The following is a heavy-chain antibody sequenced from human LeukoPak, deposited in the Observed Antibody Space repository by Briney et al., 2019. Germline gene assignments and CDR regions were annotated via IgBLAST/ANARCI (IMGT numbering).Heavy chain of an antibody. CDR3: VRNSGTYRGYGLDV. Sequence: PGRSLRLSCTASGFPFRDHAMSWVRQAPGKGLEWVGFIRTNPNGATVEYAASVKARFTISRDDSNNIAYLGMNSLKTEDTAVYYCVRNSGTYRGYGLDVWGQGTTVTVSS. J-gene: IGHJ6*02. D-gene: IGHD1-26*01. CDR1: GFPFRDHA. V-gene: IGHV3-49*04. CDR2: IRTNPNGATV.